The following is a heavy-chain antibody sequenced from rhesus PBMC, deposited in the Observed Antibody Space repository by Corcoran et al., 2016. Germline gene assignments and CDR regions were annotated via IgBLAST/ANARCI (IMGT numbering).Heavy chain of an antibody. Sequence: EVQLVESGGGLVPPGGSLRLSCAVSGFTFRDYYMTWVCQAPGKGLESVSSISHSCTDIYYTDYVKGRFTVSRDNAKNSLSLHMNSLQTDDTAVYYCTRAHYNFWTGYSDYFDFWGQGILVTVSA. J-gene: IGHJ4*01. CDR1: GFTFRDYY. CDR3: TRAHYNFWTGYSDYFDF. D-gene: IGHD3-3*01. CDR2: ISHSCTDI. V-gene: IGHV3S16*01.